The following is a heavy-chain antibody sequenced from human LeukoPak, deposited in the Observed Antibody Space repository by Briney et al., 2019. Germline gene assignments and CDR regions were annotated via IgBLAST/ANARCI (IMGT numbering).Heavy chain of an antibody. D-gene: IGHD6-19*01. V-gene: IGHV5-10-1*01. CDR3: ARYGSGFDN. CDR2: IDPSDFYT. J-gene: IGHJ4*02. Sequence: LGESLKISGKGFGYSFTTYWISWVRQMPGKGLEWMGRIDPSDFYTDYSPSFQGHVSLSADKSISTAYLQWSSLKASDTAMYYCARYGSGFDNWGQGTLVTVSS. CDR1: GYSFTTYW.